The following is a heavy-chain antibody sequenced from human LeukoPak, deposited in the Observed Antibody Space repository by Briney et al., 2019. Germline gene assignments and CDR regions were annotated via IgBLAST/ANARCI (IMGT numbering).Heavy chain of an antibody. V-gene: IGHV1-69*01. CDR1: GGTFSSYA. D-gene: IGHD4-11*01. CDR2: IIPIFGTA. Sequence: GSSVNVSCKASGGTFSSYAISWVRQAPGQGLEWMGGIIPIFGTANYAQKFQGRVTITADESTSTAYMELSSLRSEDTAVYYCARDNRPDYSNYGSWFDPWGQGTLVTVSS. J-gene: IGHJ5*02. CDR3: ARDNRPDYSNYGSWFDP.